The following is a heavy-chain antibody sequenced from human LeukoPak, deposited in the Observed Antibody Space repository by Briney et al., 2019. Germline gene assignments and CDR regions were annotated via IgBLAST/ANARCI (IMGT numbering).Heavy chain of an antibody. D-gene: IGHD6-6*01. V-gene: IGHV3-43D*03. J-gene: IGHJ6*03. CDR3: AKDLASGRYYYCMDV. CDR2: ISWDGGST. Sequence: PGGSLRLSCAASGFTFDDYAMHWVRQAPGKGLEWVSLISWDGGSTYYADSVKGRFTISRDNSKNSLYLQMNSLRAEDTALYYCAKDLASGRYYYCMDVWGKGTTVTVSS. CDR1: GFTFDDYA.